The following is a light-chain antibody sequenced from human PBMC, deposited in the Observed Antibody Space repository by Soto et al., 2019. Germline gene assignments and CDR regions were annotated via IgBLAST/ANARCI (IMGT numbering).Light chain of an antibody. CDR3: QQYNSSPLT. CDR2: AAY. Sequence: DVQMTQSPSSLSASVGDRVTITCRASQDIKTWLVWYQQKPEQAPKSLIYAAYGLQAGVTSRFSGSGSGTDFTLTISSLQPEDSAIYYCQQYNSSPLTFGGGT. CDR1: QDIKTW. V-gene: IGKV1D-16*01. J-gene: IGKJ4*01.